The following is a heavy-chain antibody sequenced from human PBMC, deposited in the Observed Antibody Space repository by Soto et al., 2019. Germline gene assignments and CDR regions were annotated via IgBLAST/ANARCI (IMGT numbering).Heavy chain of an antibody. Sequence: QVQLQESGPGLVKPSQTLSLTCTVSGGSISSGDYYWSWIRQPPGKGLEWIGYIYYSGSTYYNPSLKSRVTISVDTSKNQFSLKLSSVTAADMAVYYCAKVRGDYGENLGPFDYCGQGTLVTVSS. CDR2: IYYSGST. V-gene: IGHV4-30-4*01. CDR3: AKVRGDYGENLGPFDY. J-gene: IGHJ4*02. CDR1: GGSISSGDYY. D-gene: IGHD4-17*01.